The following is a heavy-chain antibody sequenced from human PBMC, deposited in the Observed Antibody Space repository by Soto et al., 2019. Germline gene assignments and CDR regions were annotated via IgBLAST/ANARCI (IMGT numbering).Heavy chain of an antibody. CDR3: ARGMTTVTTFDY. Sequence: SETLSLTSAFSGGSISSGGYSWSWIRQPPGKGLEWIGYTYHSGSTYYNPSLKSRVTISVDRSKNQFSLKLSSVTAADTAVYYCARGMTTVTTFDYWGQGTLVTVS. V-gene: IGHV4-30-2*01. J-gene: IGHJ4*02. CDR2: TYHSGST. D-gene: IGHD4-17*01. CDR1: GGSISSGGYS.